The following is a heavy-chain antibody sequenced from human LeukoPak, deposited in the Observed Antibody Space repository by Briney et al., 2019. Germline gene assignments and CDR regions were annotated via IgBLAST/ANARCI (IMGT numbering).Heavy chain of an antibody. CDR1: GYTFTSCA. CDR2: VNTNTGNP. CDR3: ARRKRNHAFDL. J-gene: IGHJ3*01. Sequence: AAVKVSCKASGYTFTSCAMNWVRQPPGQGREWVGGVNTNTGNPRYAQGLTGRFVFSLDTSHSTAYLQISSLKAEDTAVYYCARRKRNHAFDLWGQGTMVTVSS. V-gene: IGHV7-4-1*02.